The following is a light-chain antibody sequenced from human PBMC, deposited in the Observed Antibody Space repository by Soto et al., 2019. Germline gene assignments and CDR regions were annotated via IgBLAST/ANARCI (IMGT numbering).Light chain of an antibody. CDR1: QGISSY. V-gene: IGKV1-9*01. Sequence: IQLTQSPSSLSASVGDRVTITCRASQGISSYLAWYQQKPGKAPKLLIYAASTLQSGVPSRFSGSGSGTDFTLTISSLQPEDAATYYCQSLNRFPHSFGGGTKVDIK. CDR2: AAS. J-gene: IGKJ4*01. CDR3: QSLNRFPHS.